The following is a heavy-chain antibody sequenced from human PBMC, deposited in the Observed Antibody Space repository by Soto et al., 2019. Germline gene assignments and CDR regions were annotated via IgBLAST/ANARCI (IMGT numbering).Heavy chain of an antibody. J-gene: IGHJ4*02. D-gene: IGHD2-8*02. CDR3: AKDISFWSAWYYFDD. CDR1: GFTFDDYA. Sequence: GGSLRLSCAASGFTFDDYAMHWVRQAPGKGLEWVSGISWNSGSIGYADSVKGRFTISRDNAKNSLYLQMNSLRAEDTALYYCAKDISFWSAWYYFDDRGQRTPVTVSS. V-gene: IGHV3-9*01. CDR2: ISWNSGSI.